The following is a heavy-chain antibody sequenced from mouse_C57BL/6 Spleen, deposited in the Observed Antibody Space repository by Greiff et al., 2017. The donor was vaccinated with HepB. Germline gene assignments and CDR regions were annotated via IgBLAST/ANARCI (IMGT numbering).Heavy chain of an antibody. D-gene: IGHD1-1*01. CDR3: ARQTTVVATGAMDY. CDR2: ISSGGSYT. Sequence: EVQGVESGGDLVKPGGSLKLSCAASGFTFSSYGMSWVRQTPDKRLEWVATISSGGSYTYYPDSVKGRFTISRDNAKNTLYLQMSSLKYEDTAMYYCARQTTVVATGAMDYWGQGTSVTVSS. V-gene: IGHV5-6*01. J-gene: IGHJ4*01. CDR1: GFTFSSYG.